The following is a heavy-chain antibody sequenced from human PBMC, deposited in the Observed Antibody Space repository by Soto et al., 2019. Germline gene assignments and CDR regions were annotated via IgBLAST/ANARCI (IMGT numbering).Heavy chain of an antibody. CDR3: TTNYYDSSGYDNGFDP. CDR2: IRSKAYGGTT. D-gene: IGHD3-22*01. V-gene: IGHV3-49*03. Sequence: GGSLRLSCTASGFTFGDYAMSWFRQAPGKGLEWVGFIRSKAYGGTTQYAASVKGRFTISRDDSKSIAYLQMNSLKTEDTAVYYCTTNYYDSSGYDNGFDPWGQGTLVTVSS. J-gene: IGHJ5*02. CDR1: GFTFGDYA.